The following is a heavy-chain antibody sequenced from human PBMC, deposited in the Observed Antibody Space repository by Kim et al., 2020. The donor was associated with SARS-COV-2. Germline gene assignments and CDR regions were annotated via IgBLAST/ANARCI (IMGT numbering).Heavy chain of an antibody. J-gene: IGHJ6*02. CDR1: GFTFSSYG. CDR3: AKEGRVQVNYYYGMDV. Sequence: GGSLRLSCAASGFTFSSYGMHWVRQAPGKGLEWVAVISYDGSNKYYADSVKGRFTISRDNSKNTLYLQMNSLRAEDTAVYYCAKEGRVQVNYYYGMDVWGQGTTVTVSS. CDR2: ISYDGSNK. D-gene: IGHD1-1*01. V-gene: IGHV3-30*18.